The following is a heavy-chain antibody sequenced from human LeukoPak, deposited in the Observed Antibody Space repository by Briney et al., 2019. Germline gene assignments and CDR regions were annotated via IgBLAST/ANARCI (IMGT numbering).Heavy chain of an antibody. Sequence: ASVKVSCKVSGYTLTELSMHWVRQAPGKGLEWMGGFDPEDGETIYAQKFQGRVTMTEDTSTDTAYMELSSLRSEDTAVYYCALRITMVRGPSAYYFQHWGQGTLVTVSS. CDR2: FDPEDGET. CDR1: GYTLTELS. D-gene: IGHD3-10*01. V-gene: IGHV1-24*01. J-gene: IGHJ1*01. CDR3: ALRITMVRGPSAYYFQH.